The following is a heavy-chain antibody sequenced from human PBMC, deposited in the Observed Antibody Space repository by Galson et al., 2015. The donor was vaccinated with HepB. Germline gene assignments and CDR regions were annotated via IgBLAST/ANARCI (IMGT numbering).Heavy chain of an antibody. CDR2: IWYDGSNK. CDR3: ASGEAAAAYFPNYFDY. Sequence: SLRLSCAASGFTFSSYGMHWVRQAPGKGLEWVAVIWYDGSNKYYADSVKGRFTISRDNSKNTLYLQMNSLRAEDTAVYYCASGEAAAAYFPNYFDYWGQGTLVTVSS. V-gene: IGHV3-33*01. D-gene: IGHD6-13*01. CDR1: GFTFSSYG. J-gene: IGHJ4*02.